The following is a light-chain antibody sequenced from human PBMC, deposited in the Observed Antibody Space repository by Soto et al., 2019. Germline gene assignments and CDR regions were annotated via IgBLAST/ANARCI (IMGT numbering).Light chain of an antibody. Sequence: SVLTQPPSSSGTPGQRVTISCSGSSSNIGSNYVYWYQQLPGTAPKLLIYRNNQRPSGAPDRFSGSKSGTSASLAISGRRSDDAADYYCAACDDSLSGVVFGGGTKVTVL. J-gene: IGLJ2*01. CDR3: AACDDSLSGVV. CDR1: SSNIGSNY. CDR2: RNN. V-gene: IGLV1-47*01.